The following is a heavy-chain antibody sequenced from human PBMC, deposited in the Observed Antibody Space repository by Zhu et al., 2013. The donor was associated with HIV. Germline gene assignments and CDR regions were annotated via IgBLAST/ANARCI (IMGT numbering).Heavy chain of an antibody. V-gene: IGHV4-34*01. CDR2: INHSGST. CDR3: ARGWRYSSSQGDY. J-gene: IGHJ4*02. CDR1: GGSFSGYY. D-gene: IGHD6-13*01. Sequence: QVQLQESGPGLVKPSETLSLTCAVYGGSFSGYYWSWIRQPPGKGLEWIGEINHSGSTNYNPSLKSRVTISVDTSKNQFSLKLSSVTAADTAVYYCARGWRYSSSQGDYWGQGNPWVTVSS.